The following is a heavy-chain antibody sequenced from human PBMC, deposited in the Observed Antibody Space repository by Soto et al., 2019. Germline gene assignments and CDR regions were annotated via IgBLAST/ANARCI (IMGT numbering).Heavy chain of an antibody. V-gene: IGHV3-33*01. Sequence: GGSLRLSCAASGFTFSSYGMHWVRQAPGKGLEWVAVIWYDGSNKYYADYVKGRFTISRDNSKNTLYLQMNSLRAEDTVVYYCARESGRGDYDAFDIWGQGTMVTVSS. D-gene: IGHD4-17*01. CDR2: IWYDGSNK. CDR3: ARESGRGDYDAFDI. J-gene: IGHJ3*02. CDR1: GFTFSSYG.